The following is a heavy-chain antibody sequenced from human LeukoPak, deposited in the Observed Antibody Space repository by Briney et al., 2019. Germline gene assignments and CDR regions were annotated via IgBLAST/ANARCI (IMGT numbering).Heavy chain of an antibody. CDR1: GFTVSSNY. V-gene: IGHV3-53*01. CDR2: IYNGGST. CDR3: AREGHYYGSGSYQYYFDY. J-gene: IGHJ4*02. Sequence: GGSLRLSCAASGFTVSSNYMSWVRQAPGKGLEWVSVIYNGGSTYYAASVKGRFTISRDNSKNTLYLQMNSLRAEDTAVYYCAREGHYYGSGSYQYYFDYWGQGTLVTVSS. D-gene: IGHD3-10*01.